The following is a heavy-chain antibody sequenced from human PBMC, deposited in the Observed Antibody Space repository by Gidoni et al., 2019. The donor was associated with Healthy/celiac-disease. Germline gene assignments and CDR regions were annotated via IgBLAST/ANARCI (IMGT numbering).Heavy chain of an antibody. V-gene: IGHV3-30*03. CDR3: ATEAGATRHYFDY. CDR2: ISYDGSNK. Sequence: QVQLVESGGGVVQPGRSLRLSCAASGFTFSSYGMHWVRQAPGKGLEWVAVISYDGSNKYYADSVKGRFTISRDNSKNTLYLQMNSLRAEDTAVYYCATEAGATRHYFDYWGQGTLVTVSS. D-gene: IGHD1-26*01. CDR1: GFTFSSYG. J-gene: IGHJ4*02.